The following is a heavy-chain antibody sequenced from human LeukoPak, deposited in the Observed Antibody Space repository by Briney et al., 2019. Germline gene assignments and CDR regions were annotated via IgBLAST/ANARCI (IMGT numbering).Heavy chain of an antibody. J-gene: IGHJ4*02. CDR2: IYSGGST. CDR3: ATPWGRSNWEIDY. D-gene: IGHD7-27*01. Sequence: PGGSLRLSCAASGFTVSGNYMSWVRQAPGKGLEWVSVIYSGGSTYYADSVKGRFTISRDNSKNTLYLQMNSLRAEDTAVYYCATPWGRSNWEIDYWGQGTLVTVSS. V-gene: IGHV3-53*01. CDR1: GFTVSGNY.